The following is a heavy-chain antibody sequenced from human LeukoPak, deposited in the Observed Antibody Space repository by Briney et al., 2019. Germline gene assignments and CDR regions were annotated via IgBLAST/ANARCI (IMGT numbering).Heavy chain of an antibody. CDR1: GFTVSSNH. V-gene: IGHV3-66*01. CDR2: IYSGGST. D-gene: IGHD3-10*01. CDR3: ARDSGFGEFNNY. J-gene: IGHJ4*02. Sequence: GGSLRLSCAASGFTVSSNHMSWVRQAPGKGLEWVSVIYSGGSTYYADSVKGRSTISRDNSKNTLYLQMNSLTAEDTAVYYCARDSGFGEFNNYWGQGTLVTVAS.